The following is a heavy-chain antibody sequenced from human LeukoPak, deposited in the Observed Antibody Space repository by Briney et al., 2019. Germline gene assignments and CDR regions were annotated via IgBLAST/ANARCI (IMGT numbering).Heavy chain of an antibody. J-gene: IGHJ4*02. V-gene: IGHV1-2*04. D-gene: IGHD3-10*01. Sequence: ASVKVSCKASGYTFTGYYMHWVRQAPGQGLEWMGWINPNSGGTNYAQKFQGWVTMTRDTSISTAYMELSRLRSDNTAVYYCAREGVLWFGEQQYYFDYWGQGTLVTVSS. CDR1: GYTFTGYY. CDR3: AREGVLWFGEQQYYFDY. CDR2: INPNSGGT.